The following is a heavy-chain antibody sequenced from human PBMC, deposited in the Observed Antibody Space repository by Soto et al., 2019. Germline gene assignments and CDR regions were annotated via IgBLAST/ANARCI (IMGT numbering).Heavy chain of an antibody. CDR1: GGSVSRGGYY. CDR3: ATGDLTAGELFFGY. J-gene: IGHJ4*02. Sequence: SETLSLTCTVSGGSVSRGGYYCNWIREHPGKGLEWIGYNHYTGSTFYNPSLKSRVTISVDTSKNQFALKLSSVTAADTAVYYCATGDLTAGELFFGYWGQGALVTLSS. CDR2: NHYTGST. V-gene: IGHV4-31*03. D-gene: IGHD3-16*01.